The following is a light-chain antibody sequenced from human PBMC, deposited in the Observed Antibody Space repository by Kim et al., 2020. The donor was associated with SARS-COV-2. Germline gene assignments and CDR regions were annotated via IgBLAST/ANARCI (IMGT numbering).Light chain of an antibody. Sequence: VSPGQTAKITCSGDSLSKKYSYWYQQKPGQAPIILIYKDTERPSGIPERFSGSRSGTTVTLSISGVQAEDEGDYYCQSADSSDTVIFGGGTKLTVL. CDR1: SLSKKY. V-gene: IGLV3-25*03. J-gene: IGLJ2*01. CDR3: QSADSSDTVI. CDR2: KDT.